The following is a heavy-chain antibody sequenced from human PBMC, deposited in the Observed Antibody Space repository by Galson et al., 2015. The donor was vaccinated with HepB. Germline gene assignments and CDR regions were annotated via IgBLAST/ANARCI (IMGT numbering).Heavy chain of an antibody. CDR1: GFTFSIYS. V-gene: IGHV3-48*04. J-gene: IGHJ4*02. CDR2: ISFDTHTI. CDR3: AREDCGGDCSFGGSFDS. Sequence: SLRLSCAASGFTFSIYSMNWVRQAPGKRLEWVSYISFDTHTIFYADSVKGRFTISRDNAKNSLYLQMNSLRAEDTAVYFCAREDCGGDCSFGGSFDSWGQGTLVTVSS. D-gene: IGHD2-21*02.